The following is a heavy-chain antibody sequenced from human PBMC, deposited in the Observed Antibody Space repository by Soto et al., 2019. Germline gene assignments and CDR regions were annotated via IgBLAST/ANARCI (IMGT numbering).Heavy chain of an antibody. CDR1: GDSISNYY. D-gene: IGHD6-19*01. Sequence: SETLSLTCTVSGDSISNYYWSWIRQPPGKGLEWIGYIYYSGSTNYNPSLKSRVTISVDTSKNQFSLKLNSVTAADTAVYYCARRRAVAGFDYWGQGTLVTVSS. CDR3: ARRRAVAGFDY. V-gene: IGHV4-59*08. J-gene: IGHJ4*02. CDR2: IYYSGST.